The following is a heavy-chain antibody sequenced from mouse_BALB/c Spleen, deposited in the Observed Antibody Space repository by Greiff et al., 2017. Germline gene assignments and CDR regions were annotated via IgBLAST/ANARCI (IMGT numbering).Heavy chain of an antibody. D-gene: IGHD2-4*01. V-gene: IGHV5-6-2*01. CDR1: GFTFSSYY. Sequence: EVKLVESGGGLVKLGGSLKLSCAASGFTFSSYYMSWVRQTPEKRLELVAAINSNGGSTYYPDTVKGRFTISRDNAKNTLYLQMSSLKSEDTALYYCARHTTMITTRYFDVWGAGTTVTVSS. J-gene: IGHJ1*01. CDR2: INSNGGST. CDR3: ARHTTMITTRYFDV.